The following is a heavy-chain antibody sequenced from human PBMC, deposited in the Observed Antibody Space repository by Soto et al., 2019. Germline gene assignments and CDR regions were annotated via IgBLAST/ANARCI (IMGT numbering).Heavy chain of an antibody. V-gene: IGHV3-23*01. CDR2: ISGSGGST. D-gene: IGHD1-1*01. CDR3: ARRTAGNDAFDI. Sequence: EVQLLESGRGLVQPGGSLRLSCAASGFTFSSYAMSWVRQAPGKGLEWVSAISGSGGSTYYADSVKGRFTISRDNSKNTLYLQMNSLRAEDTAVYYCARRTAGNDAFDIWGQGTMVTVSS. CDR1: GFTFSSYA. J-gene: IGHJ3*02.